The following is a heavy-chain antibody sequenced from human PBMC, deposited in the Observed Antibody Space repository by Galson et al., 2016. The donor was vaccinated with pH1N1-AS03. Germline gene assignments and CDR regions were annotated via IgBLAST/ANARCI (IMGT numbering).Heavy chain of an antibody. Sequence: ETLSLTCAVSGGSFSGYYWSWVRQPPGRGLEWIGEISHGGSTKYNPSLKSRVAISIHTSKNQFSLTVTSVTAADTAIYYFARGVDNFNVFVFEMWGRGTMVTVSS. CDR3: ARGVDNFNVFVFEM. CDR2: ISHGGST. CDR1: GGSFSGYY. V-gene: IGHV4-34*01. J-gene: IGHJ3*02. D-gene: IGHD1-20*01.